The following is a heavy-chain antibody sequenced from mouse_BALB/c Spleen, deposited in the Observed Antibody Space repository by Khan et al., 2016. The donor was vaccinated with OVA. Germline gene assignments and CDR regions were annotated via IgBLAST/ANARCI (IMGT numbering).Heavy chain of an antibody. CDR3: ARGNYYGYYFDY. CDR2: ISYSGGT. Sequence: EVQLQESGPGLVKPSQSLSLTCTVTGYSITSGYAWNWIRQPPGNKLEWMGHISYSGGTSYNPSLKSRISITRDTSKNQFFLQLNSVTTEDTATYYYARGNYYGYYFDYWGQGTPLTVSS. D-gene: IGHD1-1*01. CDR1: GYSITSGYA. J-gene: IGHJ2*01. V-gene: IGHV3-2*02.